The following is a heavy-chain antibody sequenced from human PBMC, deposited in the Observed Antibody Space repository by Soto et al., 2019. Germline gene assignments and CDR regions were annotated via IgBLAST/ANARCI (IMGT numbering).Heavy chain of an antibody. CDR3: HATGTITFGGVIVIPAIDY. CDR2: IYYSGST. V-gene: IGHV4-39*01. Sequence: PSETLSLTCTVSGGSISRSSYYWGWIRQPPGKGLEWIGSIYYSGSTYSNPSLKSRVTISVDTSKNQFSLKLSSVTAADTAVYYCHATGTITFGGVIVIPAIDYWGQGTLVTVSS. D-gene: IGHD3-16*02. CDR1: GGSISRSSYY. J-gene: IGHJ4*02.